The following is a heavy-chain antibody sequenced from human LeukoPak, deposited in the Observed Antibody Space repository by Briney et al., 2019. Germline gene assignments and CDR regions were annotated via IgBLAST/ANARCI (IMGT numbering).Heavy chain of an antibody. CDR3: AKKAQYNGNYPLDY. J-gene: IGHJ4*02. CDR1: GFTFTSYS. D-gene: IGHD1-26*01. CDR2: TSDRGDYT. Sequence: GSLRLSCAASGFTFTSYSMSWVRQAPGKGLEWVSDTSDRGDYTYYADSVKGRFTISRDNSKNTLYLQMNSLRAEDTALYFCAKKAQYNGNYPLDYWGQGTLVTVSS. V-gene: IGHV3-23*01.